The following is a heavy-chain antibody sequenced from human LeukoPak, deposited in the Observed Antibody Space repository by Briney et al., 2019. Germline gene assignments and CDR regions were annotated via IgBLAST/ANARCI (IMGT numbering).Heavy chain of an antibody. CDR1: GFTFSDYY. V-gene: IGHV3-11*01. J-gene: IGHJ6*02. Sequence: GGSLRLSCAASGFTFSDYYMSWIRQAPGKGLEWVSYISSSGSTIYYADSVKGRFTISRDNAKNSLYLQMNSLRAEDTAVYYCARGGKNDFWSGYYPGDYYYYYGMDVWGQGTTVTVSS. D-gene: IGHD3-3*01. CDR2: ISSSGSTI. CDR3: ARGGKNDFWSGYYPGDYYYYYGMDV.